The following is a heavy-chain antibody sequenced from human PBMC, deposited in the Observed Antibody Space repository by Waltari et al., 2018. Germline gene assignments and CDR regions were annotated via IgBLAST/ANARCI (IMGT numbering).Heavy chain of an antibody. D-gene: IGHD2-2*01. V-gene: IGHV1-69*12. CDR3: ARDLRYQLLSDAFDI. CDR1: GGTFSSYA. CDR2: IIPIFGTA. Sequence: QVQLVQSGAEVKKPGSSVKVSCKASGGTFSSYAISWVRQATGQGLGWMGGIIPIFGTANYAQKFQGRVTITADESTSTAYMELSSLRSEDTAVYYCARDLRYQLLSDAFDIWGQGTMVTVSS. J-gene: IGHJ3*02.